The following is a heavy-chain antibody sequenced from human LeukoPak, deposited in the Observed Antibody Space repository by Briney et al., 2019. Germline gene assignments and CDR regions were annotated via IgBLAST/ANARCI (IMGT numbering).Heavy chain of an antibody. CDR1: GGSISSGGYY. Sequence: PSETLSLTCTVSGGSISSGGYYWSWIRQHPGKGLEWIGEINHSGSTNYNPSLKSRVTISVDTSKNQFSLKLSSVTAADTAVYYCATVYGDGPHPNWFDPWGQGTLVTVSS. CDR2: INHSGST. CDR3: ATVYGDGPHPNWFDP. J-gene: IGHJ5*02. D-gene: IGHD4-17*01. V-gene: IGHV4-39*07.